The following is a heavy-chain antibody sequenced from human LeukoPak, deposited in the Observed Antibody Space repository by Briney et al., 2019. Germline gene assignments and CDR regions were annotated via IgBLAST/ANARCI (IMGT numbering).Heavy chain of an antibody. D-gene: IGHD2-15*01. CDR2: IHYSGST. Sequence: SDTLSLTCAVSGYSISSSSWWGWIRQPPGKVLEWVGYIHYSGSTDYNPSLKSRVTMSVDKSKNPFSLKMSFVTAVDTAVYYCAIYCSADNYGYFDYWGQGTLVTVSS. CDR3: AIYCSADNYGYFDY. J-gene: IGHJ4*02. CDR1: GYSISSSSW. V-gene: IGHV4-28*01.